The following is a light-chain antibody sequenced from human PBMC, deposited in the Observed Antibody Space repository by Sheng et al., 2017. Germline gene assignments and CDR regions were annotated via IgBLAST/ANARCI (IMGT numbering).Light chain of an antibody. CDR3: QQNYNTPPVT. Sequence: DIQMTQSPSSLSAFVGDRVTITCRASQSISSYLNWYQQRPGKAPKLLIYAASRLESGVPSRFSGSGSGTDFTLTISSLQPEDFATYYCQQNYNTPPVTFGQGTRLEI. CDR1: QSISSY. CDR2: AAS. V-gene: IGKV1-39*01. J-gene: IGKJ5*01.